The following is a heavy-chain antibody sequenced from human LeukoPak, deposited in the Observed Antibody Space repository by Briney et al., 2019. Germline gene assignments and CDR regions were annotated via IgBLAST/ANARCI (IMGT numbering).Heavy chain of an antibody. D-gene: IGHD4-4*01. J-gene: IGHJ6*02. V-gene: IGHV3-21*01. CDR1: GFTFSSYS. Sequence: PGGSLRLSCAASGFTFSSYSMNWVRQAPGKGLEWVSSISSSSSYIYYADSVKGRFTISRDNAKNSLYLQMNSLRAEDTAVYYCARGLGSNYPYYYYYGMDVWGQGTTVTVSS. CDR2: ISSSSSYI. CDR3: ARGLGSNYPYYYYYGMDV.